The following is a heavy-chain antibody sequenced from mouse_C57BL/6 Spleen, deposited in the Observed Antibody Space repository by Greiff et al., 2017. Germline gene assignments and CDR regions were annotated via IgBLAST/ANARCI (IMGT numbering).Heavy chain of an antibody. CDR2: IDPSDSET. V-gene: IGHV1-52*01. CDR3: ARERDYDPGAMDY. D-gene: IGHD2-4*01. Sequence: QVQLQQPGAELVRPGSSVKLSCKASGYTFTSYWMHWVKQRPIQGLEWIGNIDPSDSETHYNQKFKDKATLTVDKSSSTAYMQLSSLTSEDSAVYYCARERDYDPGAMDYWGQGTSVTVSS. J-gene: IGHJ4*01. CDR1: GYTFTSYW.